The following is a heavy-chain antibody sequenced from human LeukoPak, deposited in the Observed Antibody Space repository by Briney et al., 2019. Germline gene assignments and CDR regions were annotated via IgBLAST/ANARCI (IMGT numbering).Heavy chain of an antibody. Sequence: ASVKVSCKASGYTFTSYGISWVRQAPGQGLEWMGRISAYDGNTNYAQKLQGRVTMTTDTSTSTAYMELRSLRSDDTAVYYCARSIAAAGVYAFDIWGQGTMVTVSS. J-gene: IGHJ3*02. D-gene: IGHD6-13*01. V-gene: IGHV1-18*01. CDR2: ISAYDGNT. CDR1: GYTFTSYG. CDR3: ARSIAAAGVYAFDI.